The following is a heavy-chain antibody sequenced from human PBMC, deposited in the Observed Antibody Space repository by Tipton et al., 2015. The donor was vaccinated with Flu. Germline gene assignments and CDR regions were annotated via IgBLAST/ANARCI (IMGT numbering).Heavy chain of an antibody. V-gene: IGHV4-34*01. Sequence: TLSLTCTVSGGSISSYYWSWIRQPAGKGLEWIGEINHSGSTNYNPSLKSRVTISVDTSKNQFSLKLSSVTAADTAVYYCARVYYDFWSGQNWFDPWGQGTLVTVSS. D-gene: IGHD3-3*01. CDR1: GGSISSYY. CDR3: ARVYYDFWSGQNWFDP. CDR2: INHSGST. J-gene: IGHJ5*02.